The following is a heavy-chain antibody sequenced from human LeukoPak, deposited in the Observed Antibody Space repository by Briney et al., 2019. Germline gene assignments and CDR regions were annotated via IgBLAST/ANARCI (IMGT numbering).Heavy chain of an antibody. CDR2: FDPEDGET. D-gene: IGHD5-24*01. V-gene: IGHV1-24*01. J-gene: IGHJ4*02. Sequence: ASVKVSCKVSGYTLTELSMHWVRQAPGKGLEWMGGFDPEDGETIYAQKFQGRVTMTEDTSTDTAYMELSSLRSDDTALYYCARVRRDGSSRLFDHWGQGTLVTVSS. CDR3: ARVRRDGSSRLFDH. CDR1: GYTLTELS.